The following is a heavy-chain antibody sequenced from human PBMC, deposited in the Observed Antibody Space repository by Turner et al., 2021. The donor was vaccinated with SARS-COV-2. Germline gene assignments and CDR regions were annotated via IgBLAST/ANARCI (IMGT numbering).Heavy chain of an antibody. CDR3: SRSTVSTPPDY. V-gene: IGHV3-33*01. Sequence: LSCAASGFTFITYGMHWVRQAPGKGLEWVAVIWYAGSDKYYADSVKGRFTISRDNSKNTLYLQMNNLRAEDTAGYYCSRSTVSTPPDYWGQGTLVTVSS. J-gene: IGHJ4*02. CDR2: IWYAGSDK. CDR1: GFTFITYG. D-gene: IGHD4-17*01.